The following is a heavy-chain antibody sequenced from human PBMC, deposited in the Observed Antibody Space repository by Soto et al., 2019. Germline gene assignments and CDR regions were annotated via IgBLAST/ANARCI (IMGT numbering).Heavy chain of an antibody. CDR3: AIVPAAIFAFDI. V-gene: IGHV3-30*03. Sequence: GGSLRLSCAASGFTFSSYGMHWVRQAPGKGLEWVAVISYDGSNKYYADSVKGRFTISRDNSKNTLYLQMNSLRAEDTAVYYCAIVPAAIFAFDIWGQGTMVTVSS. CDR2: ISYDGSNK. D-gene: IGHD2-2*02. J-gene: IGHJ3*02. CDR1: GFTFSSYG.